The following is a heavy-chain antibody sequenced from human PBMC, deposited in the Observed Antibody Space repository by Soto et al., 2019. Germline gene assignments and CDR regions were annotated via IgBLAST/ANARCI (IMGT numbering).Heavy chain of an antibody. CDR3: AKDIQGRGATTGDDAFDI. CDR1: EFTFSNYA. D-gene: IGHD1-1*01. J-gene: IGHJ3*02. Sequence: EVQLLESGGGLVQPGGSLRLSCVASEFTFSNYAMNWVRQAPGEGPEWGSLISSSGGSTYYADSVKGRFSISRDNSKNTLYLQMNSLRVEDTAIYYCAKDIQGRGATTGDDAFDIWGQGTMVTVS. V-gene: IGHV3-23*01. CDR2: ISSSGGST.